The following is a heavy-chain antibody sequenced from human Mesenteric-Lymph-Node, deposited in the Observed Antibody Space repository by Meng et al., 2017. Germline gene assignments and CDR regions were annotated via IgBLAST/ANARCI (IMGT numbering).Heavy chain of an antibody. Sequence: QGELKQGAARLLKPSEPLSLTCAVYGGSFIAFSWTWIRQTPKKGLEWIGEVDPTAGTTYNPSLKSRVSISLDMSKNQFYLRLNSTTAADTAVYYCARGPNRGSNWPFGYWGQGTLVTVSS. CDR2: VDPTAGT. V-gene: IGHV4-34*01. D-gene: IGHD6-13*01. CDR1: GGSFIAFS. J-gene: IGHJ4*02. CDR3: ARGPNRGSNWPFGY.